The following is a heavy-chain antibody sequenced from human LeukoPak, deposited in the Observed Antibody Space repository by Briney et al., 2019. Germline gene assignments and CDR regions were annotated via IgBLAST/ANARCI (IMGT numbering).Heavy chain of an antibody. V-gene: IGHV4-59*01. D-gene: IGHD3-3*01. Sequence: SETLSLTCTVYGGSISSYYWSWIRQPPGRGLEWIGYIYYSGSTNYNPSLKSRVTISVDTSKNQFSLKLSSVTAADTAVYYCARGHYDFWSGYYPSFDYWGQGTLVTVSS. CDR2: IYYSGST. CDR3: ARGHYDFWSGYYPSFDY. J-gene: IGHJ4*02. CDR1: GGSISSYY.